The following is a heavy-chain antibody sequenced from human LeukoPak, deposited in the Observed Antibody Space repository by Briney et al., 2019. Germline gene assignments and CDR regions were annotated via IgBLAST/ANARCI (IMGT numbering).Heavy chain of an antibody. V-gene: IGHV4-39*01. CDR1: GGSIIRTDSY. D-gene: IGHD2-15*01. J-gene: IGHJ4*02. CDR3: ARNRSDCSGGSCSFTGFDY. CDR2: IYYRGST. Sequence: SETLSLTCAVSGGSIIRTDSYWGWIRQSPGKGLEWIGSIYYRGSTHYNPSLKSRLTISVDTSKNEFSLGLRFVTIADTAVYYCARNRSDCSGGSCSFTGFDYWGQGTLVSVSS.